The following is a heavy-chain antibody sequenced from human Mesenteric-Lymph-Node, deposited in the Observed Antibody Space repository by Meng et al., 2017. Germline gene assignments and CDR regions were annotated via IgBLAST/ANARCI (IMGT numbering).Heavy chain of an antibody. CDR2: ISSSGSTI. CDR3: ARGWVTTVTTLDY. D-gene: IGHD4-17*01. CDR1: GFTFSSYE. Sequence: GGSLRLSCAASGFTFSSYEMNWVRQAPGKGLEWVSYISSSGSTIYYADSVKGRFTISRDNAKNSLYLQMNSLRAEDTAVYYCARGWVTTVTTLDYWGQGTLVTVSS. V-gene: IGHV3-48*03. J-gene: IGHJ4*02.